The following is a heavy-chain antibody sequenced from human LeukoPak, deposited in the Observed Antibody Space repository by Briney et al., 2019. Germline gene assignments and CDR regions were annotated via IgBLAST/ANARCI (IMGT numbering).Heavy chain of an antibody. CDR2: MNPNSGNT. CDR1: GYTFTSYD. Sequence: ASVKVSCKASGYTFTSYDINWVRQATGQGLEWMGWMNPNSGNTGYAQKFQGRVTMTRNTSISTAYMELRMLRSDDTAVYYCAMHDYSNYGSFDYWGQGTLVTVSS. V-gene: IGHV1-8*01. CDR3: AMHDYSNYGSFDY. D-gene: IGHD4-11*01. J-gene: IGHJ4*02.